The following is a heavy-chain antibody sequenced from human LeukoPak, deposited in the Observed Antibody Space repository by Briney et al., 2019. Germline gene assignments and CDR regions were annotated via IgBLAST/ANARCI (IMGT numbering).Heavy chain of an antibody. D-gene: IGHD4-23*01. J-gene: IGHJ1*01. CDR3: ARDKAVTTEVTQHFQH. Sequence: ASVKVSCKASGYTFTNYGISRVRQAPGQGLEWMGWISAYNGYTDYAQKLQFRVTMTTDTSTSTAYMELRSLRSDDTAVYYCARDKAVTTEVTQHFQHWGQGTLVTVSS. CDR2: ISAYNGYT. V-gene: IGHV1-18*01. CDR1: GYTFTNYG.